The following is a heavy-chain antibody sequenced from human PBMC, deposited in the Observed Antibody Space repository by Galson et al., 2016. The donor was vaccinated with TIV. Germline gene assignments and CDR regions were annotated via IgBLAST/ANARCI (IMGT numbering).Heavy chain of an antibody. J-gene: IGHJ6*03. CDR2: IGTAGDT. CDR1: GFTFSNND. CDR3: AREALFGYYYMDV. V-gene: IGHV3-13*01. Sequence: SLRLSCAASGFTFSNNDMHRVRQATGKGLEWVSGIGTAGDTYYEGSVKGRFTISRENAKNSLYLKMNSLKAGDTAVYYCAREALFGYYYMDVWGKGTTVTVPS. D-gene: IGHD3-3*01.